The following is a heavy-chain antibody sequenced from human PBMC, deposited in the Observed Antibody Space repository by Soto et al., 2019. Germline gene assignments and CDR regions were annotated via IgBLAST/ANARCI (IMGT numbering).Heavy chain of an antibody. J-gene: IGHJ5*02. CDR1: GGSISSYY. Sequence: PSETLSLTCTVSGGSISSYYWSWIRQPPGKGLDWIGYIYYSGSTNYNPSLKSRVTISVDTSKNQFSLKLSSVTAADTAVYYCAREPQNYYGSGRSNWFDPWGQGTLVTVSS. D-gene: IGHD3-10*01. V-gene: IGHV4-59*01. CDR3: AREPQNYYGSGRSNWFDP. CDR2: IYYSGST.